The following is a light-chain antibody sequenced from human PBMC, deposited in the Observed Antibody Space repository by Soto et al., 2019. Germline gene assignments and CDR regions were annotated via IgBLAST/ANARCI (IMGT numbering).Light chain of an antibody. Sequence: EIVMTQSPATLSVSPGERATLSCRASQSVDSKLAWFQQKPGQAPRLLIYDASTRATGIPGRFSGSGSGTEYTLTISSLQSEDFAVYHCQQYNDWQWTFGQGTKVDI. CDR3: QQYNDWQWT. CDR1: QSVDSK. J-gene: IGKJ1*01. CDR2: DAS. V-gene: IGKV3-15*01.